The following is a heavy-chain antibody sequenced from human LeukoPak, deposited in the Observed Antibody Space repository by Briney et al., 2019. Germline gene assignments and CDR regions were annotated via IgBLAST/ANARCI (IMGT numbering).Heavy chain of an antibody. CDR2: INYSGST. D-gene: IGHD6-19*01. J-gene: IGHJ2*01. V-gene: IGHV4-59*08. CDR1: GGSVTGYY. Sequence: PSETLSLTCNVSGGSVTGYYWSWIRQPPGKGLEWIGYINYSGSTKYNPSFKSRVTISVDTSKNQFSLNLSSVTAADTAVYYCARHVWAPYNSGGYDVVWYFDLWGRGTLVTVSS. CDR3: ARHVWAPYNSGGYDVVWYFDL.